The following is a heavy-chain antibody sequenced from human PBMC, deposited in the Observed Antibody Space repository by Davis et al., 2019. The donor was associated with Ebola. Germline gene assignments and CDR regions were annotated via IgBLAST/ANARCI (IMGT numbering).Heavy chain of an antibody. CDR2: IVVGSGNT. J-gene: IGHJ4*02. Sequence: SVKVSCKASGFTFTSSAMQWVRQARGQRLEWIGWIVVGSGNTNYAQKFQERVTITRDMSTSTAYMELSSLRSEDTAVYYCAADGSSSDLGNYWGQGTLVTVSS. CDR3: AADGSSSDLGNY. V-gene: IGHV1-58*02. D-gene: IGHD6-6*01. CDR1: GFTFTSSA.